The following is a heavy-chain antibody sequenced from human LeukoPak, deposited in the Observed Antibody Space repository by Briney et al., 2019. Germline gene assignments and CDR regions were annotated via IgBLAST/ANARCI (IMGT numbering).Heavy chain of an antibody. CDR1: GYTFTSYY. D-gene: IGHD3-22*01. J-gene: IGHJ3*02. Sequence: ASVKVSCKASGYTFTSYYMHWVRQAPGQGLEWMGIINPSGGSTSYAQKFQGRVTMTRDTSKNQFSLKLSSVTAADTAVYYCARHRNDYYDSRIAFDIWGQGTMVTVSS. CDR3: ARHRNDYYDSRIAFDI. V-gene: IGHV1-46*01. CDR2: INPSGGST.